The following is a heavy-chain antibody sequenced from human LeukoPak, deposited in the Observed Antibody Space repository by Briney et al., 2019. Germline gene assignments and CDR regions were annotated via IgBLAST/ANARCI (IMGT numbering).Heavy chain of an antibody. CDR1: GGTFSSYA. Sequence: SVKVSCKASGGTFSSYAISWVRQAPGQGLEWMGGIIPIFGTANYAQKFQGRVTITADESTSTAYMELSSLRSEDTAVYYCARDSRDRRPYYYYGMDVWGQGTTVTVSS. J-gene: IGHJ6*02. CDR2: IIPIFGTA. CDR3: ARDSRDRRPYYYYGMDV. V-gene: IGHV1-69*13.